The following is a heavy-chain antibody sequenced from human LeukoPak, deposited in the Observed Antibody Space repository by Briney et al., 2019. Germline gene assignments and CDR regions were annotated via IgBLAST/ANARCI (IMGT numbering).Heavy chain of an antibody. D-gene: IGHD1-26*01. Sequence: SETLSLTCTVSGGSISSSSYYWGWIRQPPGKGLEWIGSIYYSGSTYYNPSLKSRVTISVDTSKNQFSLKLSSVTAADTAVYYCARSKSNSGSYYFDYRGQGTLVTVSS. J-gene: IGHJ4*02. CDR2: IYYSGST. CDR1: GGSISSSSYY. V-gene: IGHV4-39*01. CDR3: ARSKSNSGSYYFDY.